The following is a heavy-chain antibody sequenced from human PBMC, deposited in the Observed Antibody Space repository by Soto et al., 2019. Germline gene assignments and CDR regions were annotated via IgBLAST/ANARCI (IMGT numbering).Heavy chain of an antibody. CDR1: GITFSNFG. J-gene: IGHJ6*02. CDR2: IIDSGRST. V-gene: IGHV3-23*01. CDR3: AKRKDGYNSDYYGMDV. D-gene: IGHD5-12*01. Sequence: GGSLRLSCAASGITFSNFGMSWVRQAPGEGLEWVSGIIDSGRSTYYADSVKGRFTISRDNSKNTLYLQMNSLRAEDTAVYYCAKRKDGYNSDYYGMDVWGQGTTVTVSS.